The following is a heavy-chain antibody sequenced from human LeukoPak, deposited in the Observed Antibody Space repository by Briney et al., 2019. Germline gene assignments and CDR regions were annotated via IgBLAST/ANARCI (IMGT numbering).Heavy chain of an antibody. D-gene: IGHD3-10*01. Sequence: GASVKVSCKASGYTFTSYYMHWVRQAPGQGLEWMGIINPSGGSTSYAQKFQGRVTMTRDTSISTAYMELSWLRSDDTAVYYCARDRRLMLRGPPLQNWFDPWGQGTLVTVSS. CDR2: INPSGGST. CDR1: GYTFTSYY. V-gene: IGHV1-46*01. J-gene: IGHJ5*02. CDR3: ARDRRLMLRGPPLQNWFDP.